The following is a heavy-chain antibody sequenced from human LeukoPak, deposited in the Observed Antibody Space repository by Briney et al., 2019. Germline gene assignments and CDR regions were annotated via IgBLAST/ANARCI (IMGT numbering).Heavy chain of an antibody. Sequence: GGSLRLSCAASGFTFSGYYMSWVRQAPGKGLEWVAKIKQDGSEKYYVDSVKGRFTISRDNAKNSLDLQMNSLRAEDTAVYYCARELVLGIGAYNYWGQGTLVTVSS. V-gene: IGHV3-7*03. D-gene: IGHD1-26*01. CDR1: GFTFSGYY. J-gene: IGHJ4*02. CDR3: ARELVLGIGAYNY. CDR2: IKQDGSEK.